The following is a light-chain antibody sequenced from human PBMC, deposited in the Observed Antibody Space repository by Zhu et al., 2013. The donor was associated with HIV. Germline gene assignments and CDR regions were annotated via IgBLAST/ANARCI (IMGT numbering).Light chain of an antibody. J-gene: IGKJ1*01. CDR3: QQYGSSLKT. Sequence: EIVLTQSPGTLSLSPGEGATLSCRASQSLTSNYLAWYQQKPGQAPRLLIYGASSRATGIPGRFSGSGSGTDFTLTISRLEPEDFAVYYCQQYGSSLKTFGQGTKGGNQT. CDR2: GAS. CDR1: QSLTSNY. V-gene: IGKV3-20*01.